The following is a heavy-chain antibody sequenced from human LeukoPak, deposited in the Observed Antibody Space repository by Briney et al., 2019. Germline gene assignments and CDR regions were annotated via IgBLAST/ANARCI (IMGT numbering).Heavy chain of an antibody. Sequence: ASVKVSCKASGYPFIDYYLHWVRQAPGQGLEWMGCIHPNTGDTNSAQNFQGRVIMTRDTSITTAYMDLSRLKSDDTALYYCARKGAGQCYDPSCMGSLDLWAQGTTVAVSS. CDR1: GYPFIDYY. CDR2: IHPNTGDT. CDR3: ARKGAGQCYDPSCMGSLDL. V-gene: IGHV1-2*02. D-gene: IGHD2-2*01. J-gene: IGHJ3*01.